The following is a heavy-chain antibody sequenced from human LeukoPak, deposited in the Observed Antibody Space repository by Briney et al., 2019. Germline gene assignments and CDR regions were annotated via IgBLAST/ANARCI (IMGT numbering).Heavy chain of an antibody. D-gene: IGHD1-26*01. Sequence: GGSLRLSCAASGFTFSSYAMHWVRQAPGKGLEWVAVISYDGSNKYYADSVKGRFTISRDNSKNTLYLQMNSLRAEDTAVYFCATGGTYNGGVDWGQGTLVTVSS. CDR1: GFTFSSYA. J-gene: IGHJ4*02. V-gene: IGHV3-30-3*01. CDR2: ISYDGSNK. CDR3: ATGGTYNGGVD.